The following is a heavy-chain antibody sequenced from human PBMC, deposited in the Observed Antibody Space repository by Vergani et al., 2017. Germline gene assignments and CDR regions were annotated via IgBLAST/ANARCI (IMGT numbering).Heavy chain of an antibody. CDR2: IKQDGSEK. J-gene: IGHJ1*01. CDR1: GFTFSIYC. V-gene: IGHV3-7*01. D-gene: IGHD3-3*01. CDR3: ASVGVLVYDFWSGVKYSQH. Sequence: EVQLVESGGGLVQPGGSLRLSCAASGFTFSIYCMSWVRQAPGKGLEWVANIKQDGSEKYYLDYVKGRFTISRDKAKNSLYLQMNSLIAEYTAVYYCASVGVLVYDFWSGVKYSQHWERGTMVTVSS.